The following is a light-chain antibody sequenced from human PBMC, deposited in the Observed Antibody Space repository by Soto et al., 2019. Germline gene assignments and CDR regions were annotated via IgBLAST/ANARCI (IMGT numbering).Light chain of an antibody. CDR2: GNN. Sequence: QSELKRPPSVSGAPGPRVTISCTLSGSKSGAGYDVHWYQQLPGTAXKLLIYGNNNRPSGIPDRFSGSKSGTSASLAITGLQAGDEADYYCQSYDSGLRALYVFGTGTKVTVL. CDR1: GSKSGAGYD. V-gene: IGLV1-40*01. J-gene: IGLJ1*01. CDR3: QSYDSGLRALYV.